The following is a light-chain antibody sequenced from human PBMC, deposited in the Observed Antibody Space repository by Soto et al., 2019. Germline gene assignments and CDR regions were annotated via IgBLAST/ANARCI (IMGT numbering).Light chain of an antibody. CDR1: QSVSSSY. V-gene: IGKV3-20*01. CDR2: AAS. CDR3: QQYGLSPEWT. Sequence: EIVLTQSPCTLSLSPGERATLSCRASQSVSSSYLAWYQQKPGQAPRLLIYAASSRATGIPDRFSGSGSGTDFTLTISRLEPEDFAVYYCQQYGLSPEWTFGQGTKVDIK. J-gene: IGKJ1*01.